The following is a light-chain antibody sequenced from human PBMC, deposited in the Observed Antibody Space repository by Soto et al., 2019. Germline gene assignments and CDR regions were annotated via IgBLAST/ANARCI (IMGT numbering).Light chain of an antibody. CDR1: SSDEGGYNY. J-gene: IGLJ1*01. CDR2: DVS. V-gene: IGLV2-14*03. Sequence: QSVLTQPASVSGSPGQSITISCTGTSSDEGGYNYVSWYQPHPGKAPKLMIYDVSDRPSGISNRFSASKSGNTASLTISGLQAEDEAYYYCCSYTSSSTPWVFGTGTKGTVL. CDR3: CSYTSSSTPWV.